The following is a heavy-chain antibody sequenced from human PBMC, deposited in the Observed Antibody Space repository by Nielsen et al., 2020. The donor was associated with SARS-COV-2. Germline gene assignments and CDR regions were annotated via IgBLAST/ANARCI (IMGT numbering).Heavy chain of an antibody. J-gene: IGHJ6*04. Sequence: ASVKVSCKASGYTFTDYSLHWVRQAPGQRLEWMAWINPANGNSKYSQKVQGRVTFTRDTSANTVYMELSGLTHEDTAVYYCARDLGYSYADVWGTGTTVTVSS. CDR2: INPANGNS. D-gene: IGHD5-18*01. V-gene: IGHV1-3*01. CDR3: ARDLGYSYADV. CDR1: GYTFTDYS.